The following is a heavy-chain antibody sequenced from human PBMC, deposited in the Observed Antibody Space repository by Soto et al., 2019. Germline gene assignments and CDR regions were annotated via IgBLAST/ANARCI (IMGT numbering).Heavy chain of an antibody. CDR1: GFSFTSCW. J-gene: IGHJ4*02. D-gene: IGHD3-3*01. CDR2: IKQDGSEK. CDR3: ARDRSITVFGVLPY. Sequence: EVQLVESGGGLVQPGGSLRLSCAASGFSFTSCWMSWVRQAPGKGLEWVATIKQDGSEKYYVDSVKGLFTISRDNAKNSLSLQMSSLRVEDTAVYYCARDRSITVFGVLPYWGQGTLVTVSS. V-gene: IGHV3-7*01.